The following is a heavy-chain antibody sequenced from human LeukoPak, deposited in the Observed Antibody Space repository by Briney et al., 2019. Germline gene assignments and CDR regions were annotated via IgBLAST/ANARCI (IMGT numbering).Heavy chain of an antibody. CDR3: ARLYYDSSGYGYYFDY. CDR2: IYYSAST. J-gene: IGHJ4*02. Sequence: SETLSLTCTVSGGSISSYYWSWIRQPPGKGLEWIGYIYYSASTNYNPSLKSRVTISVDPSKNQFSLKLSSVTAADTAVYYCARLYYDSSGYGYYFDYWGQGTLVTVPS. D-gene: IGHD3-22*01. CDR1: GGSISSYY. V-gene: IGHV4-59*08.